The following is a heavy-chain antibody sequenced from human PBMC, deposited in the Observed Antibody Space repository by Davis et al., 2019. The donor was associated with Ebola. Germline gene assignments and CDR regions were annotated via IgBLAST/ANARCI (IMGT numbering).Heavy chain of an antibody. J-gene: IGHJ5*02. CDR3: AKSGYSYLWWFDP. Sequence: GGSLRLSCAASGFTFSSYAMSWVRQAPGKGLEWVSGISGSGLTTYYADSVKGRFTISRDNSKNTLFLQINSLRAEDTAVYYCAKSGYSYLWWFDPWGQGTLVTVSS. D-gene: IGHD5-18*01. V-gene: IGHV3-23*01. CDR1: GFTFSSYA. CDR2: ISGSGLTT.